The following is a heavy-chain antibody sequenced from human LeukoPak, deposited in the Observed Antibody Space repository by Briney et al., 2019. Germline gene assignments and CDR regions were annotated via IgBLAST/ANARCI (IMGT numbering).Heavy chain of an antibody. Sequence: GGSLRLSCAASGFIFNISAVTWVRQAPGKGLEWVSTISNAGTATYHADSVSGRFTISRDNSKNTVFLQMNSLRAEDTAVYYCAKVRGPWGQGTLVTVSS. CDR3: AKVRGP. CDR1: GFIFNISA. J-gene: IGHJ5*02. CDR2: ISNAGTAT. D-gene: IGHD3-10*01. V-gene: IGHV3-23*01.